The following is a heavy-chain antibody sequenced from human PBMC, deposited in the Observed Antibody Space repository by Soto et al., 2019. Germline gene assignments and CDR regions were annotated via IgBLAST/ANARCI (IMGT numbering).Heavy chain of an antibody. Sequence: ASVKVSCKASGYTFTAYYIHWVRQATGQGLEWMGWMNPNTGNSGYAQKFQGRVTMTSDTSISTAHMELSSLRSEDTAVYYCARRAETNGWNGFGADKYYFDFWGQGTLVTVSS. J-gene: IGHJ4*02. CDR3: ARRAETNGWNGFGADKYYFDF. CDR1: GYTFTAYY. CDR2: MNPNTGNS. V-gene: IGHV1-8*02. D-gene: IGHD1-1*01.